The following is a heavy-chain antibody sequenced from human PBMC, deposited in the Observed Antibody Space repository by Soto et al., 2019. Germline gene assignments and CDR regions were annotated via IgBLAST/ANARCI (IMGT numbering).Heavy chain of an antibody. CDR3: TTQHYCSGGSCYSNY. J-gene: IGHJ4*02. V-gene: IGHV3-15*07. D-gene: IGHD2-15*01. CDR2: IKSKTDGGTT. Sequence: GGSLRLSCAASGFTFSNAWMNWVRQAPGKGLEWVGRIKSKTDGGTTDYAAPVKGRFTISRDDSKNTLYLQMNSLKTEDTAVYYCTTQHYCSGGSCYSNYWGQGTLVTVSS. CDR1: GFTFSNAW.